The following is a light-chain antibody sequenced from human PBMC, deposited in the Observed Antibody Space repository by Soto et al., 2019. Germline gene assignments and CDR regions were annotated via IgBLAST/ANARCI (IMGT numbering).Light chain of an antibody. CDR1: QSVSSY. CDR2: DAS. CDR3: QQRSNWPTVVT. J-gene: IGKJ3*01. V-gene: IGKV3-11*01. Sequence: EIVLTQSPATLSLSPGERATLSCSASQSVSSYLAWYQQQPGQAPRLLIYDASNRATGIPARFSGSGAGTDFNLTNRSLEPEDFAVYYSQQRSNWPTVVTFGPGTKVDI.